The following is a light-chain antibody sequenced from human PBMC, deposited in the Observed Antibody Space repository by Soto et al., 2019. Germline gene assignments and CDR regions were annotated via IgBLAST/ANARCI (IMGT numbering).Light chain of an antibody. J-gene: IGKJ3*01. CDR3: QQYNNWPPFT. CDR1: QSVSSS. Sequence: EIVMTQSPATLSVSPGERVTLSCRASQSVSSSLAWYQQKPGQAPRLLIYGASTKATGIPARFSGSGSGTEFTLTIRGLQSEDFAVYYCQQYNNWPPFTFGPGTKVDIK. CDR2: GAS. V-gene: IGKV3-15*01.